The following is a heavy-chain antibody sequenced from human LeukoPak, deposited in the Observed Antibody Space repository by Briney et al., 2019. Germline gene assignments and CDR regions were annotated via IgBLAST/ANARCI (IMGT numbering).Heavy chain of an antibody. D-gene: IGHD3-22*01. CDR3: ARGTYYYDSRYYFDY. CDR2: IYYSGST. V-gene: IGHV4-61*01. Sequence: SETLSLTCTVSGGSVSSGTYYWNWIRQPPGKGLEWIGYIYYSGSTNYNPSLKSRVSISVDTSKNQFSLKLSSVTAADTAAYYCARGTYYYDSRYYFDYWGQGTLVTVSS. CDR1: GGSVSSGTYY. J-gene: IGHJ4*02.